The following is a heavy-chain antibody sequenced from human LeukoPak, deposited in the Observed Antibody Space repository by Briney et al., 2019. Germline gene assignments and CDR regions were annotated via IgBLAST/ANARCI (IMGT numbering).Heavy chain of an antibody. J-gene: IGHJ4*02. CDR3: AKDLVYGDYTGAFDY. CDR1: GFTFDDYA. Sequence: SGGSLRLSCAASGFTFDDYAMHWVRQAPGKGLEWVSGISWNSGSIGYADSVKGRFTISRDNAKNSLYLQMNSLRAEDMALYYCAKDLVYGDYTGAFDYWGQGTLVTVSS. D-gene: IGHD4-17*01. V-gene: IGHV3-9*03. CDR2: ISWNSGSI.